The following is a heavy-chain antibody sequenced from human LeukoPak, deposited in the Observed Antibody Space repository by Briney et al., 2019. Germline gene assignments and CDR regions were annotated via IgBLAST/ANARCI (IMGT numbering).Heavy chain of an antibody. D-gene: IGHD6-19*01. Sequence: SQTLSLTCAISGDSVSSNSAAWNWIRQSPSRGLEWLGRTYYRSKWYNDYAVSVKSRITINPDTSKNQFSLQLNSVTPEDTAVYYCARVAGYSSGSNYYYGMDVWGQGTTVTVSS. CDR3: ARVAGYSSGSNYYYGMDV. CDR2: TYYRSKWYN. J-gene: IGHJ6*02. CDR1: GDSVSSNSAA. V-gene: IGHV6-1*01.